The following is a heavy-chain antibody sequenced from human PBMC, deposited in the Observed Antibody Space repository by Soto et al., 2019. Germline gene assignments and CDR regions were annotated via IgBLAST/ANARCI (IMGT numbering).Heavy chain of an antibody. CDR1: GFTFSSYG. CDR2: ISYDGSNK. J-gene: IGHJ4*02. CDR3: AKAHSSGWYYFDY. V-gene: IGHV3-30*18. Sequence: GSLRLSCAASGFTFSSYGMHWVRQAPGKGLEWVAVISYDGSNKYYADSVKGRFTISRDNSKNTLYLQMNSLRAEDTAVYYCAKAHSSGWYYFDYWGQGTLVTVSS. D-gene: IGHD6-19*01.